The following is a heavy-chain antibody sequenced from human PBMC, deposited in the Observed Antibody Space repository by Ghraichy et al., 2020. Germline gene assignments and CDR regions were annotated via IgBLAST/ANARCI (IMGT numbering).Heavy chain of an antibody. V-gene: IGHV4-39*01. CDR3: APYYYDSSGWAGY. D-gene: IGHD3-22*01. J-gene: IGHJ4*02. Sequence: SQTLSLTCTVSGGSISSSSYYCGWIRQPPGKGLEWIGSIYYSGSTYYNPSLKSRVTISVDTSKNQFSLKLSSVTAADTAVYYCAPYYYDSSGWAGYWGQGTLVTVSS. CDR2: IYYSGST. CDR1: GGSISSSSYY.